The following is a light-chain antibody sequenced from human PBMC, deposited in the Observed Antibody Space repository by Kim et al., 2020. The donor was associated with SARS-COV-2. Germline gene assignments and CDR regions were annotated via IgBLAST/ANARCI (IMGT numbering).Light chain of an antibody. CDR2: SSD. CDR1: DNNPVNKA. J-gene: IGLJ3*02. Sequence: QTVDISCSGGDNNPVNKAVLWYQQPAGAAPRLLIYSSDRRPSGVPDRSSGTKSGTSAPLVISGLQSEDEADYYCAAWDDSLNGPVFGGGTQLTVL. V-gene: IGLV1-44*01. CDR3: AAWDDSLNGPV.